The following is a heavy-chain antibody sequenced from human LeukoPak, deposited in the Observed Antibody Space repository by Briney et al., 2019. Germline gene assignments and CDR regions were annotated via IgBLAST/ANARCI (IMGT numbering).Heavy chain of an antibody. V-gene: IGHV1-18*01. CDR3: ARDCSSTSCYDDTLFDY. Sequence: ASVKVSCKASGYTLTSYGISGVRQAPGQGLEWMGWISAYNGNTNYAQKLQGRVTMTTDTSTSTAYMELRSLRSDDTAVYYCARDCSSTSCYDDTLFDYWGQGTLVTVSS. CDR1: GYTLTSYG. D-gene: IGHD2-2*01. J-gene: IGHJ4*02. CDR2: ISAYNGNT.